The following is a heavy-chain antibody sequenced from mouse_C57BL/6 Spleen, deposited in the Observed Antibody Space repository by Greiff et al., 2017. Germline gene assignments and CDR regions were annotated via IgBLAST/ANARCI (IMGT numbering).Heavy chain of an antibody. CDR3: ARHPPGEYYFDY. CDR2: ISSGGSYT. D-gene: IGHD4-1*01. J-gene: IGHJ2*01. CDR1: GFTFSSYG. V-gene: IGHV5-6*01. Sequence: EVQLVESGGDLVKPGGSLKLSCAASGFTFSSYGMSWVRQTPDKRLEWVATISSGGSYTDYPDSVKGRFTISRDNAKNTLYLQMSSLKSEDTAMYYCARHPPGEYYFDYWGKGTTLTVSS.